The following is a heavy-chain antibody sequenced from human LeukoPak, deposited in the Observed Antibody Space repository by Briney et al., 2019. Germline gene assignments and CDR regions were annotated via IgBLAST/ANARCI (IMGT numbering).Heavy chain of an antibody. CDR2: IYTSGSI. J-gene: IGHJ3*02. Sequence: PSQTLSLTCTVSGGSISSGSYYWSWIRQPAGEGLEWIGRIYTSGSIDYNPSLKSRVIISVDTSKNQFSLKLTSVTAADTAVYYCARGFDAHNAFDIWGQGTMVTVSS. V-gene: IGHV4-61*02. D-gene: IGHD3-9*01. CDR1: GGSISSGSYY. CDR3: ARGFDAHNAFDI.